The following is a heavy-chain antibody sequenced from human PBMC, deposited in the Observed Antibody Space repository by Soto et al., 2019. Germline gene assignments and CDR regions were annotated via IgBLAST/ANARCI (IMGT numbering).Heavy chain of an antibody. Sequence: QVQLVQSGPDLKRPGASMKVSCKASGYTFTSYGISWVRQAPGQGLEWMAWISPLKGRTQYSQKAQGRVTLSTDTSSNTAYMEMTTLRVADTAVYYCAMDYGDRPEYFKHWGKGTLVTVS. CDR2: ISPLKGRT. J-gene: IGHJ1*01. CDR3: AMDYGDRPEYFKH. V-gene: IGHV1-18*04. CDR1: GYTFTSYG. D-gene: IGHD4-17*01.